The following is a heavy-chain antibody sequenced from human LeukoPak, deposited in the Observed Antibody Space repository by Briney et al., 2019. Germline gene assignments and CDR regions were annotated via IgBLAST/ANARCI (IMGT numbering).Heavy chain of an antibody. CDR1: GFTFSSYS. V-gene: IGHV3-21*01. CDR2: VSSSSSYI. Sequence: GGSLRLSCAASGFTFSSYSMNWVRQAPGKELEWVSSVSSSSSYIYYADSVKGRFTISRDNAKNSLYLQMNSPRAEDTAVYYCAAAVLFDYWGQGTLVTVSS. J-gene: IGHJ4*02. D-gene: IGHD6-13*01. CDR3: AAAVLFDY.